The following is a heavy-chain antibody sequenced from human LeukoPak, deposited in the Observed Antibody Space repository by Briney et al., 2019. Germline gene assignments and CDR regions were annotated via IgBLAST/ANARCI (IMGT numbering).Heavy chain of an antibody. CDR1: GFTFNSYS. Sequence: PGGSLRLSCAASGFTFNSYSMNWVRQAPGKGLEWVSYISSSSGTIYYADSVKGRFTISRDNAKNSLYLQMSSPRDEDTAVYYCARGSSSWDYFDYWGQGTLVTVSS. CDR3: ARGSSSWDYFDY. D-gene: IGHD6-13*01. CDR2: ISSSSGTI. J-gene: IGHJ4*02. V-gene: IGHV3-48*02.